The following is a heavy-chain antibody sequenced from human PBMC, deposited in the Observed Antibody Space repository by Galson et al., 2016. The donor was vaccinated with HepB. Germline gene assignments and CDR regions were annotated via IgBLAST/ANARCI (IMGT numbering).Heavy chain of an antibody. D-gene: IGHD4-17*01. CDR1: GYTLSELS. J-gene: IGHJ5*02. CDR2: FDPEDGET. Sequence: SVKVSCKVSGYTLSELSMHWVRQAPGKGLEWMGGFDPEDGETIYAQKFQGRVTMTEDTSTDKAYMELSSLTSEDTAVYYCAAASLVTGYGESWFDPWGQGTLVTVSS. V-gene: IGHV1-24*01. CDR3: AAASLVTGYGESWFDP.